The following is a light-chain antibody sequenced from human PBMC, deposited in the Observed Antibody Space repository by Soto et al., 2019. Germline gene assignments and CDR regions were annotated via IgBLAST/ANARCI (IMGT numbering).Light chain of an antibody. CDR3: QQYEDLPLT. J-gene: IGKJ4*01. V-gene: IGKV1-33*01. CDR2: DAS. Sequence: DIPLTQSPSSLSASVGDRVTITCQASQDINNYLNWYQQKPGKAPKLLIFDASSVETGVPSRFSGRGSGTHFTFTISSLGPEDIATYHCQQYEDLPLTFGGGTRVELK. CDR1: QDINNY.